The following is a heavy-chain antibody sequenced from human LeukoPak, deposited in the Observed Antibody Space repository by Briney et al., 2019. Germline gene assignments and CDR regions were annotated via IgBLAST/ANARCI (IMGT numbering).Heavy chain of an antibody. V-gene: IGHV1-2*02. CDR3: ARVISGSLYY. CDR2: INPNSGGT. CDR1: GYTFTGYY. J-gene: IGHJ4*02. D-gene: IGHD1-26*01. Sequence: VASVKGSCKASGYTFTGYYIHWVRQAPGQGLEWMGWINPNSGGTNYAQNFQGRVTMTRDTSISTAYMELSRLRSDDTAVYYCARVISGSLYYWGQGTLVTVSS.